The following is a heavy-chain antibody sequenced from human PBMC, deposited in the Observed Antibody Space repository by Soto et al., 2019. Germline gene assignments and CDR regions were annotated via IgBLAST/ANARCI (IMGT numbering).Heavy chain of an antibody. CDR2: INHSGST. D-gene: IGHD3-22*01. Sequence: TLSLTCAVYGGSFSGYYWSWIRQPPGKGLEWIGEINHSGSTNYNPSLKSRVTISVDTSKNQFSLKLSSVTAADTAVYYCRGIVVVPYYYFDYWGQGTLVTVSS. V-gene: IGHV4-34*01. CDR3: RGIVVVPYYYFDY. CDR1: GGSFSGYY. J-gene: IGHJ4*02.